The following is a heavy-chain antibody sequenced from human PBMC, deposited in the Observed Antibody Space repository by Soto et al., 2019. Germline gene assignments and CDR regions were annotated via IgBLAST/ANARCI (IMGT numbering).Heavy chain of an antibody. J-gene: IGHJ4*02. CDR1: GYTFTSYA. CDR2: INAGNGNT. D-gene: IGHD3-22*01. Sequence: QVQLVQSGAEEKKPGASVKVSCKASGYTFTSYAMHWVRQAPGQRLEWMGWINAGNGNTKYSQKFQGRVTITRDTPASNRHMELTSLRSEDTAVYYCSRRSCYHYRDDYWGQGTLVTVAS. CDR3: SRRSCYHYRDDY. V-gene: IGHV1-3*05.